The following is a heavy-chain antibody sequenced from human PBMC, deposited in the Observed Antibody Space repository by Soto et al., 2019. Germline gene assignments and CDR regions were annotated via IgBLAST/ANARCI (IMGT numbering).Heavy chain of an antibody. J-gene: IGHJ6*02. D-gene: IGHD6-6*01. CDR2: ISYDGSNK. CDR3: VREIAYSSSYYYYGMDV. CDR1: GFTFSSYA. Sequence: GGSLRLSCAASGFTFSSYAMHWVRQAPGKGLEWVAVISYDGSNKYYADSVKGRFTISRDNSKNTLYLQMNSLRAEDTAVYYCVREIAYSSSYYYYGMDVWGQGTTVTVSS. V-gene: IGHV3-30*04.